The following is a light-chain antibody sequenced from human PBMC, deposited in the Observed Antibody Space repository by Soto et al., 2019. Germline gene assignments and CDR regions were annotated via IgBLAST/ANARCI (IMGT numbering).Light chain of an antibody. CDR3: MQGTHWPRT. J-gene: IGKJ1*01. Sequence: VVITHSPVSLPVTLVHPASISFRSSQFLVYSDGSTYLNWFQQRSGQSPRRLIYKVSNRDSGVPDRFSGSGSGANFTLNISRVEAADVGVYYCMQGTHWPRTFGQGTKVDIK. CDR2: KVS. CDR1: QFLVYSDGSTY. V-gene: IGKV2-30*01.